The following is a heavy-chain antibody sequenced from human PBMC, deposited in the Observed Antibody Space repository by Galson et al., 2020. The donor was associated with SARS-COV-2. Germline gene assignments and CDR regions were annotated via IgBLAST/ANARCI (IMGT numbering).Heavy chain of an antibody. V-gene: IGHV4-4*02. CDR3: ARVGAGEYGMDV. Sequence: SETLSLTCSVFGESISSSKWWSWVRQAPGKGLEWIGEINHFGSTNYSTALKSRVRISVDRSKNQLSMKLTSVTAADTAVFYCARVGAGEYGMDVWGQGTTVTVSS. D-gene: IGHD6-19*01. CDR2: INHFGST. J-gene: IGHJ6*02. CDR1: GESISSSKW.